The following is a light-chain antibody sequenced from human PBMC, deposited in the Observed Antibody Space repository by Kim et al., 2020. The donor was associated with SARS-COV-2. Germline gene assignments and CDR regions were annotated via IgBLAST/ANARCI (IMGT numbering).Light chain of an antibody. V-gene: IGLV2-14*04. CDR1: NSDVGTYNY. Sequence: GQSLTISCTGTNSDVGTYNYVSWYQQHPGKAPKLMIYDVSKRPSGVSNRFSGSKSGNTASLTISGLQAEDEADYYCNSYTSSSTLLFGGGTQLTVL. CDR3: NSYTSSSTLL. CDR2: DVS. J-gene: IGLJ2*01.